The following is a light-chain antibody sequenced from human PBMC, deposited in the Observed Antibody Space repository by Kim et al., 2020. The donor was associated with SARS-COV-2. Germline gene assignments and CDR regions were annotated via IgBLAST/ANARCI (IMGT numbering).Light chain of an antibody. CDR3: QQYANSPRT. V-gene: IGKV3-20*01. CDR1: QSVSSNY. J-gene: IGKJ4*01. Sequence: EIVLTQSPGTLSLSPGERATLSCRASQSVSSNYLAWYQQKPGQAPRLLMYGASSRATGIPDRFSGSGSGTDFTLTISRLEPEDFAVYYCQQYANSPRTFGGGTKVDIK. CDR2: GAS.